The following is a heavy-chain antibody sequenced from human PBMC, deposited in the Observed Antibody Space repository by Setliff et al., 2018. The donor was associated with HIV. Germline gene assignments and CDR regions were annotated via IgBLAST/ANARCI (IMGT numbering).Heavy chain of an antibody. J-gene: IGHJ5*02. D-gene: IGHD5-18*01. V-gene: IGHV4-4*09. Sequence: SETLSLTCTVSGDSISNYYWSWVRQPPGKGLEWIGYIYTTGSTNYNPSLKSRVTMSVDTSKNQFSLRLYSVTAADTSVYYCARRWGIRGYSSWGQGTLVTVSS. CDR3: ARRWGIRGYSS. CDR2: IYTTGST. CDR1: GDSISNYY.